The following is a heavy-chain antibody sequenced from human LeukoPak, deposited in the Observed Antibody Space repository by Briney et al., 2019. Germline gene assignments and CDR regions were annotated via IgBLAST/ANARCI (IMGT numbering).Heavy chain of an antibody. CDR2: IWYDGSNK. J-gene: IGHJ3*02. V-gene: IGHV3-33*01. CDR3: ARAGSSEDAFDI. CDR1: GFTFSSYG. Sequence: GGSLRLSCAASGFTFSSYGMHWVRQAPGKGLEWVAVIWYDGSNKYYADSVKGRFTISRDNSKNTLYLQMNSLRAEDTAVYYCARAGSSEDAFDIWGQGTMVTVSS. D-gene: IGHD6-19*01.